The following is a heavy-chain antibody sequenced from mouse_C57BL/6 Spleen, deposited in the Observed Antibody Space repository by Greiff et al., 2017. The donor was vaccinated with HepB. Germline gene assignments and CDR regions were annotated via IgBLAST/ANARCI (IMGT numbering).Heavy chain of an antibody. J-gene: IGHJ2*01. CDR2: INPYNGGT. D-gene: IGHD2-14*01. CDR1: GYTFTDYY. V-gene: IGHV1-19*01. Sequence: VQLQQSGPVLVKPGASVKMSCKASGYTFTDYYMNWVKQSHGKSLEWIGVINPYNGGTSYNQKFKGKATLTVDKSSSTAYMELNSLTSEDSAVYYCACGVRQNYFDYWGQGTTLTVSS. CDR3: ACGVRQNYFDY.